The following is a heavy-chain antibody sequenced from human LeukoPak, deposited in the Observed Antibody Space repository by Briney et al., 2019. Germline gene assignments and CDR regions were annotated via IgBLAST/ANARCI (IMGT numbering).Heavy chain of an antibody. J-gene: IGHJ5*02. Sequence: PGGSLRLSCAASGFTFSSYAMSWVRQAPGKGLEWVSAISAGGGSTYYGDSVKGRFTISRDNSKNTLCLQMNSLRAEDTAIYYCAKESANWGYNWFDPWGQGTLVTVSS. D-gene: IGHD7-27*01. CDR2: ISAGGGST. V-gene: IGHV3-23*01. CDR3: AKESANWGYNWFDP. CDR1: GFTFSSYA.